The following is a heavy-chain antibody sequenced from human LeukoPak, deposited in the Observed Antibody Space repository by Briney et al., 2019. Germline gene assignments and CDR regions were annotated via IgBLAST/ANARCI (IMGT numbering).Heavy chain of an antibody. CDR1: GGSISSSSYY. CDR3: ARDLVDTAMVFDY. Sequence: PSETLSLTCAVSGGSISSSSYYWGWIRQPPGKGLEWIGSIYYSGSTYYNPSLKSRVTISVDTSKNQFSLKLSSVTAADTAVYYCARDLVDTAMVFDYWGQGTLVTVSS. J-gene: IGHJ4*02. CDR2: IYYSGST. D-gene: IGHD5-18*01. V-gene: IGHV4-39*07.